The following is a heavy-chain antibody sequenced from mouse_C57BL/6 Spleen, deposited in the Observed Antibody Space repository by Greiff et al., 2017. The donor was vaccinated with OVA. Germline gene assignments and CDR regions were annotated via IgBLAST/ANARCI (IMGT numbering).Heavy chain of an antibody. V-gene: IGHV12-3*01. D-gene: IGHD2-3*01. J-gene: IGHJ3*01. CDR2: ITHSGET. Sequence: KLVESGPGLVKPSQSLFLTCSITGFPITSGYYWIWIRQSPGKPLEWMGYITHSGETFYNPSLQSPISITRETSKNQFFLQLNSVTTEDTAMYYCAGDSDGSWFAYWGQGTLVTVSA. CDR3: AGDSDGSWFAY. CDR1: GFPITSGYY.